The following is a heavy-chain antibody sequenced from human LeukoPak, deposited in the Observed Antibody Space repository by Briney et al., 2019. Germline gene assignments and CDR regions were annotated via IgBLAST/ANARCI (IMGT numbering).Heavy chain of an antibody. CDR1: GFTFNTYW. Sequence: SGGSLRLSCAASGFTFNTYWMIWVRQVPGKGLVYVSHMNADGSITNYADSVKGRFTISRDNAKNTLYLQMDSLRAEDTALYYCGRDNYGSVDYWDQGTLVTVSS. V-gene: IGHV3-74*01. D-gene: IGHD3-10*01. CDR2: MNADGSIT. J-gene: IGHJ4*02. CDR3: GRDNYGSVDY.